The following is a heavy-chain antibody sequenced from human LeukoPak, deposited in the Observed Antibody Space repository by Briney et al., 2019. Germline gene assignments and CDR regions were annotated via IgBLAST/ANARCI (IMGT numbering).Heavy chain of an antibody. J-gene: IGHJ4*02. CDR2: ISYDGSTK. D-gene: IGHD1-26*01. CDR1: GFTFSSYA. V-gene: IGHV3-30-3*01. Sequence: GGSLRLSCAASGFTFSSYAMHWVRQAPGKGLEWVAVISYDGSTKYSADSVKGRFTISRDHSKNTLYLQMNSLRAEDTAVYHCARDSTDGVIPRELHPPFDYWGQGALVTVSS. CDR3: ARDSTDGVIPRELHPPFDY.